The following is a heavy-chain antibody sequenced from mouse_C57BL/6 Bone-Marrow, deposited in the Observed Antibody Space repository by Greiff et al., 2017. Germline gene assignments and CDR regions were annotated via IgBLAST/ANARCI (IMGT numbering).Heavy chain of an antibody. Sequence: QVQLQQPGAELVMPGASVKLSCKASGYTFTSYWMHWVKQRPGQGLEWIGELDPSDSYSNSNQKFKGKSTLTVDKSSSTAYMQLSSLTSEDSAVYYCARFPHYGSRVFDYWGQGTTLTVSS. J-gene: IGHJ2*01. CDR1: GYTFTSYW. CDR2: LDPSDSYS. V-gene: IGHV1-69*01. D-gene: IGHD1-1*01. CDR3: ARFPHYGSRVFDY.